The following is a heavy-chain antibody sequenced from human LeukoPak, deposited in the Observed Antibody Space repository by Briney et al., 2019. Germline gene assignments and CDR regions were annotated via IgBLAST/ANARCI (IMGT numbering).Heavy chain of an antibody. Sequence: GGSLRLSCSASGFIFRNFWMHWVRQAPGKGPVWVSRINNDGKLVTYADSVKGRFTISRDSAKDTVFLQMNSLRVEDTALYYCVTGPVDVWGKGTLVTVSS. J-gene: IGHJ6*04. CDR2: INNDGKLV. D-gene: IGHD2-2*01. CDR1: GFIFRNFW. V-gene: IGHV3-74*01. CDR3: VTGPVDV.